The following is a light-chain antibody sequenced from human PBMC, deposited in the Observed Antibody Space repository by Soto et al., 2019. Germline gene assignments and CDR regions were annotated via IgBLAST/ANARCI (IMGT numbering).Light chain of an antibody. J-gene: IGKJ3*01. CDR2: DAS. CDR3: QHRSGFT. V-gene: IGKV3-11*01. Sequence: EILLTPSPATLSLSPGERATLSCRASQSVNNYLAWYQQKPGQAPRLLIYDASNRATGIPARFSGSGSGTDFTLTISSLEPEDFAVYYCQHRSGFTFGPGTKVDIK. CDR1: QSVNNY.